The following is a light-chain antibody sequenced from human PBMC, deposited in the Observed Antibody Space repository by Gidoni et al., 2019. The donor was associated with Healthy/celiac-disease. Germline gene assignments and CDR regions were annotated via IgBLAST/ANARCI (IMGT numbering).Light chain of an antibody. CDR2: AAS. CDR1: QSISSY. V-gene: IGKV1-39*01. Sequence: DIQMTQSPSSLSASVGDRVTITCRASQSISSYFNWYQQQPGKAPTLLIYAASSLQSGVPSRFSGSGSGTDFTLTIRSLQPEDFATYYCQQSYSTPQTFGQGTKVEIK. CDR3: QQSYSTPQT. J-gene: IGKJ1*01.